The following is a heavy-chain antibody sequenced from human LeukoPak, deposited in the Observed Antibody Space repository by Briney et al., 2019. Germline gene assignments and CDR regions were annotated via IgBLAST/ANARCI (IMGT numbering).Heavy chain of an antibody. Sequence: SETLSLTCTVSGGSISSGGYYWSWIRQPPGKGLEWIGYIYYSGSTNYNPSLKSRVTISVDTSKNQFSLKLSSVTAADTAVYYCARRGSAYYYGGNSDWFDPWGQGTLVTVSS. CDR1: GGSISSGGYY. CDR3: ARRGSAYYYGGNSDWFDP. D-gene: IGHD4-17*01. CDR2: IYYSGST. J-gene: IGHJ5*02. V-gene: IGHV4-61*08.